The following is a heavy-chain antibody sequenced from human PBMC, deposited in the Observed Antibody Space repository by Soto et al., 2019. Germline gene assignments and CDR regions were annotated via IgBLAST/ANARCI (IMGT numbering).Heavy chain of an antibody. Sequence: QVQLVQSGDEVRKAGSSVKVSCKASGYIFVNYGIAWVRQAPGQGLEWMGWISRYSGNTHYASKVQGRLTMTTDTSTSTAFTDLGSLTSDDTAVYYCAMVDNYVTPTPQDVWGQGTTVTVSS. V-gene: IGHV1-18*01. CDR2: ISRYSGNT. CDR3: AMVDNYVTPTPQDV. J-gene: IGHJ6*02. D-gene: IGHD3-16*01. CDR1: GYIFVNYG.